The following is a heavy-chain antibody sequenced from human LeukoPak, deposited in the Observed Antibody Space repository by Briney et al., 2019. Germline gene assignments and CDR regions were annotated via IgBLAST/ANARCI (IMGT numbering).Heavy chain of an antibody. CDR1: GFTFSSYW. CDR3: ARGRDYYDSSGYPPVGY. J-gene: IGHJ4*02. CDR2: INSDGSST. D-gene: IGHD3-22*01. V-gene: IGHV3-74*01. Sequence: GGSLRLSCAASGFTFSSYWMHWVRHAPGKGLVWVSRINSDGSSTSYADSVKGRFTISRDNAKNTLYLQMNSLRAEDTAVYYCARGRDYYDSSGYPPVGYWGQGTLVTVSS.